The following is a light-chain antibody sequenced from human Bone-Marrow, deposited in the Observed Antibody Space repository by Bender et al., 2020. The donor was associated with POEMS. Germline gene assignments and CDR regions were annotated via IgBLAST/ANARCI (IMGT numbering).Light chain of an antibody. Sequence: QSALTQPASVSGSPGQSITLSCSGTPSDIGAYDLVSWYQQHPGKVPKLMIYEVNERPSGVSSRFSGSKSGNTASLTISGLQPEDEADYYCCSYAGSSTVIFGGGTKLTVL. CDR1: PSDIGAYDL. CDR3: CSYAGSSTVI. V-gene: IGLV2-23*02. CDR2: EVN. J-gene: IGLJ2*01.